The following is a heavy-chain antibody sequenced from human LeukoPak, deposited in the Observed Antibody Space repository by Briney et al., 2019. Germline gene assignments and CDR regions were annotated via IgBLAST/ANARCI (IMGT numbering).Heavy chain of an antibody. CDR3: AKDYMDWRYFDY. D-gene: IGHD3-3*01. V-gene: IGHV3-30-3*01. Sequence: GRSLRLSCAASGFTFSSYAMHWVRQAPGKGLEWVAVISYDGSNKYYADSVKGRFTISRDNSKNTLYLQMNSLRAEDTAVYYCAKDYMDWRYFDYWGQGTLVTVSS. J-gene: IGHJ4*02. CDR2: ISYDGSNK. CDR1: GFTFSSYA.